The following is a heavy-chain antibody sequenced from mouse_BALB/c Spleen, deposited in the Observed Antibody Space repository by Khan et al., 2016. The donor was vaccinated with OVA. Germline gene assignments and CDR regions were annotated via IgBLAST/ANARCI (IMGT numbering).Heavy chain of an antibody. J-gene: IGHJ2*01. D-gene: IGHD1-1*01. Sequence: VQLKQSGPELVKPGASVKISCKASGYSFTGYFMNWVMQSHGKSLEWIGRINPHIGETFYNKKFKGKATLTVAESSGTAHMELRSQASEDSAVYYCARKNGSDFDYWGQGTTLTVSS. CDR3: ARKNGSDFDY. CDR1: GYSFTGYF. CDR2: INPHIGET. V-gene: IGHV1-20*02.